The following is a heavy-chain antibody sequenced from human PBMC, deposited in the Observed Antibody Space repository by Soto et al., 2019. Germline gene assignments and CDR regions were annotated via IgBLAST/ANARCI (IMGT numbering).Heavy chain of an antibody. D-gene: IGHD2-21*02. V-gene: IGHV2-5*02. CDR1: GFSLSTSGVG. CDR2: IYWDDDK. CDR3: AHTVVTPFAS. Sequence: QITLKESGPPLVKPTQTLTLTCTFSGFSLSTSGVGVGWIRQPPGKALEWLALIYWDDDKRYSPSLKSSITITKDTSKNQAGLTLTNMDPVDTATYYCAHTVVTPFASWGQGTLVTVSS. J-gene: IGHJ4*02.